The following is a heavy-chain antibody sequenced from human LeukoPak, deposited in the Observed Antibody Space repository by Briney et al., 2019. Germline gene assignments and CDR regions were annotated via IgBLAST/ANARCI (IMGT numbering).Heavy chain of an antibody. CDR1: GFTFSIYT. V-gene: IGHV3-21*01. Sequence: GGSLRLSYAASGFTFSIYTMIWVRQAPGKGLEWVSSISSRSSDINYADSVRGRFTISRDNAKNSLYLQMNSLRAEDTAVYYCARVGPTGYFDYWGQGTLVTVSS. J-gene: IGHJ4*02. CDR2: ISSRSSDI. CDR3: ARVGPTGYFDY. D-gene: IGHD4-17*01.